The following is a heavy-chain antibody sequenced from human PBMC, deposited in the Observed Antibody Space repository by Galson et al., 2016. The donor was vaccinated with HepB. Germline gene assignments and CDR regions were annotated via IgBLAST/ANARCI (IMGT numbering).Heavy chain of an antibody. CDR1: GFTFSTYG. Sequence: SLRLSCAASGFTFSTYGMQWVRQAPGKGLEWVAVIWFDGTHKDFADSMKGRFTISRDNSKNTLYLQMNSLRAEDTAVYYCARDRPDCTNGVCSPHLYYYYHGMDVWGQGTTVTVSS. CDR2: IWFDGTHK. D-gene: IGHD2-8*01. J-gene: IGHJ6*02. V-gene: IGHV3-33*01. CDR3: ARDRPDCTNGVCSPHLYYYYHGMDV.